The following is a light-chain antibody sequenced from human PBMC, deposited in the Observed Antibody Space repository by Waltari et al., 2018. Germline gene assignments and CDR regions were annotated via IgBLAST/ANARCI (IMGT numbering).Light chain of an antibody. J-gene: IGLJ1*01. CDR2: EVS. V-gene: IGLV2-14*01. Sequence: QSALTQPASVSGSPGQSITISCPGTSSDVGGYNYVSWYQQHPGNAPKLMIYEVSNRPSGVSNRFSGSKSGNTASLTISGLQAEDEADYYCSSYTSSSTRVFGTGTKVTVL. CDR3: SSYTSSSTRV. CDR1: SSDVGGYNY.